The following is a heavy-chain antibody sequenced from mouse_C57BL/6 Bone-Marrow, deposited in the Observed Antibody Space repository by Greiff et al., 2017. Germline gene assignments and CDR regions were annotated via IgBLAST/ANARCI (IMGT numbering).Heavy chain of an antibody. J-gene: IGHJ2*01. CDR3: ARLLTDYFDY. CDR2: IYPRSGNT. Sequence: LVESGAELARPGASVKLSCKASGYTFPSYGISWVKQRTGQGLEWIGEIYPRSGNTYYNEKFKGKATLTADKSSSTAYMELRSLTSEDSAVYFCARLLTDYFDYWGQGTTLTVSS. V-gene: IGHV1-81*01. CDR1: GYTFPSYG.